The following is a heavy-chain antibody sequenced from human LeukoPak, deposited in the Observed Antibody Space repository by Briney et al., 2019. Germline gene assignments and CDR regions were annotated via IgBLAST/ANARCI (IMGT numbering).Heavy chain of an antibody. CDR3: ATHSSGYDSGNDAFDI. Sequence: SQTLSLTCTVPGGSIRSGSYYWSWIRQPPGKGLEWIGYIYYSGSTYYNPSLKSRVTISVDTSKNRFSLKLSSVTAADTAVYYCATHSSGYDSGNDAFDIWGQGTMVTVSS. V-gene: IGHV4-30-4*08. CDR2: IYYSGST. D-gene: IGHD3-22*01. CDR1: GGSIRSGSYY. J-gene: IGHJ3*02.